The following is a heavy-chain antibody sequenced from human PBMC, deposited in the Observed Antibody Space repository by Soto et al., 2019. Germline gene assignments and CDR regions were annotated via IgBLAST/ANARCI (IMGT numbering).Heavy chain of an antibody. CDR1: GFFFSSFK. D-gene: IGHD3-10*01. V-gene: IGHV3-21*04. CDR3: ARARMVRGVRSYYYYGMDV. Sequence: PGGSLRLSCAVSGFFFSSFKMNWVRQAPGKGLEWVSSISSDANYIYYADSVKGRFTISRDSAKNSLYLQMNSLRAEDTAVYYCARARMVRGVRSYYYYGMDVWGQGTTVTVSS. J-gene: IGHJ6*02. CDR2: ISSDANYI.